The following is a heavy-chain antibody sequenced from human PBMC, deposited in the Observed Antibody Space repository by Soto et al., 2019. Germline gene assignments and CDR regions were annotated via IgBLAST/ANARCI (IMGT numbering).Heavy chain of an antibody. Sequence: EVQLLESGGGSVQPGGSLRLSCAASGFTFSSYAMHWVRRPPGKGLEWVSSISGSGGTAYYADSVKGRFSISRDSLVNTLYLQMNSLRSEDTAGYYFAKGRGQNGKFDYWGQGTLVTVSP. D-gene: IGHD3-10*01. V-gene: IGHV3-23*01. CDR2: ISGSGGTA. CDR1: GFTFSSYA. CDR3: AKGRGQNGKFDY. J-gene: IGHJ4*02.